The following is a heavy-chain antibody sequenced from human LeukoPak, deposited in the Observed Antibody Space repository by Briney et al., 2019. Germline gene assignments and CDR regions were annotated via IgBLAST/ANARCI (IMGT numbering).Heavy chain of an antibody. J-gene: IGHJ4*02. Sequence: GGSLRLSCAASGFTFDDYAMHWVRQAPGKGLEWVSVIYSGGSTYYADSVKGRFTISRDNSKNTLYLQMNSLRAEDTAVYYCARVGRIDYWGQGTLVTVSS. D-gene: IGHD1-26*01. CDR2: IYSGGST. CDR1: GFTFDDYA. CDR3: ARVGRIDY. V-gene: IGHV3-53*01.